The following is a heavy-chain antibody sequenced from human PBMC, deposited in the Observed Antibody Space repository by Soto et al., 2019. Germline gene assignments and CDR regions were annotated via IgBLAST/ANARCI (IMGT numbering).Heavy chain of an antibody. CDR2: IYSGGST. CDR3: ARDHWNGPSDAFDI. CDR1: GFTVSSNY. Sequence: PGGSLRLSCVASGFTVSSNYMSWVRQAPGKGLEWVSVIYSGGSTYYADSVKGRFTISRDNSKNTLYLQMNSLRAEDTAVYYCARDHWNGPSDAFDIWGQGTMVTVSS. D-gene: IGHD1-1*01. V-gene: IGHV3-53*01. J-gene: IGHJ3*02.